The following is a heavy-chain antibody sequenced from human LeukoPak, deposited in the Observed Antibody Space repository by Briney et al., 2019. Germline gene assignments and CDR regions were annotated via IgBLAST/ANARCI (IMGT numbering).Heavy chain of an antibody. D-gene: IGHD4-23*01. Sequence: GGSLRLSCAASGFTFSSYSMNWVRQAPGKGLEWVSYISISSSTIYYADSVKGRFTISRDNAKNSLYLQMNSLRAEDTAVYYCARDFYGGIDYWGQGTLVTVSS. V-gene: IGHV3-48*04. CDR1: GFTFSSYS. CDR2: ISISSSTI. CDR3: ARDFYGGIDY. J-gene: IGHJ4*02.